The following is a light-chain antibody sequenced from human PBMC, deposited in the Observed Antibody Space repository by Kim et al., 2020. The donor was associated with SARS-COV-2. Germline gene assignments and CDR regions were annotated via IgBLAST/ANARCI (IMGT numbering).Light chain of an antibody. J-gene: IGLJ2*01. CDR1: SLRIYY. V-gene: IGLV3-19*01. Sequence: VALGQTDRITCRGDSLRIYYATWYQQKPGQAPILVIYGKNNRPSGIPDRFSGSSSGNTASLTITGTQAGDEADYYCNSRDSNDNVVFGGGTQLTVL. CDR2: GKN. CDR3: NSRDSNDNVV.